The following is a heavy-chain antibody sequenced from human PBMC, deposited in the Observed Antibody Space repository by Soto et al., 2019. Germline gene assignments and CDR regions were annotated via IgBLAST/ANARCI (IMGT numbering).Heavy chain of an antibody. V-gene: IGHV2-5*02. D-gene: IGHD2-2*02. CDR2: IYWDGDK. Sequence: QITLKESGPRLVKPTQTLTLTCTFSGFSLSTSGVGVAWIRQPPGKALEWLALIYWDGDKRYSPSLKSRLTVTKDTSKNQVVLTMTNMDPVDTATYYCAHRPPHLPYTPLWVDPWCQGTLVTVSS. CDR3: AHRPPHLPYTPLWVDP. CDR1: GFSLSTSGVG. J-gene: IGHJ5*02.